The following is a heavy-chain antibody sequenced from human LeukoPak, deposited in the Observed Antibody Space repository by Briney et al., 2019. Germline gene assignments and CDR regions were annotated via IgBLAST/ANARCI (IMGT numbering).Heavy chain of an antibody. CDR2: IKSKTEGGTT. J-gene: IGHJ4*02. Sequence: SGGSLRLSCAASGFTFSNAWMSWVRQAPGKGLEWVGRIKSKTEGGTTDYAAPVKGRFTISRDDSKNTLYLQMNSLRAEDTAVYYCARGASGYYYFDYWGQGTLVTVSS. CDR1: GFTFSNAW. V-gene: IGHV3-15*01. D-gene: IGHD3-9*01. CDR3: ARGASGYYYFDY.